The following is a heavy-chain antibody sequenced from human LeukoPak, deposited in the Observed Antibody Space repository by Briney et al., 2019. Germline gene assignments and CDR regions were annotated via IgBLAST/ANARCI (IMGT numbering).Heavy chain of an antibody. D-gene: IGHD2-15*01. CDR3: ARSQGIGCSGGSCYSYYFDY. Sequence: GGSLRLSCAASGFTVSSNYMSWVRQAPGKGLEWVSVIYSGGSTYYADSVKGRFTISRDNSKNTLYLQMNSLRAEDTAVYYCARSQGIGCSGGSCYSYYFDYWGQGTLVTVSS. CDR1: GFTVSSNY. V-gene: IGHV3-53*01. CDR2: IYSGGST. J-gene: IGHJ4*02.